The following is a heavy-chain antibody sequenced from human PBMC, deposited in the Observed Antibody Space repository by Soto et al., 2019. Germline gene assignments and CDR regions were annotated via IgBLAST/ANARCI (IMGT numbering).Heavy chain of an antibody. CDR3: GKDYYPLAAPQYFDVDV. J-gene: IGHJ6*02. D-gene: IGHD6-13*01. CDR1: GGSISSGAFS. Sequence: SETLSLTCTVSGGSISSGAFSWSWIRQPPGKGLEWIGYIYHSGSTYYNPSLKSRVTISVDTSKNQFSLKLSSVTAADTAVYSCGKDYYPLAAPQYFDVDVWGQGTTVTVSS. V-gene: IGHV4-30-4*01. CDR2: IYHSGST.